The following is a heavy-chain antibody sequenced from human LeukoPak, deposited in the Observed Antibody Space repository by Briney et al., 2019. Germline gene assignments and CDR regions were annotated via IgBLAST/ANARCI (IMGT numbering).Heavy chain of an antibody. J-gene: IGHJ5*02. V-gene: IGHV4-34*01. CDR3: AREGGGTIFGVVIIGTHNWFDP. CDR2: INHSGST. CDR1: GGSFSGYY. D-gene: IGHD3-3*01. Sequence: SETLSLTCAVYGGSFSGYYWSWIRQPPGKGLEWIGEINHSGSTNYNPSLKSRATISVDTSKNQFSLKLSSVTAADTAVYYCAREGGGTIFGVVIIGTHNWFDPWGQGTLVTVSP.